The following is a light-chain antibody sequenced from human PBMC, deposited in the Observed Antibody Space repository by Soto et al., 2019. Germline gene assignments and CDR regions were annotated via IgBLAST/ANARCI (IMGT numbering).Light chain of an antibody. Sequence: SYELTQPHSVSVATAQMAGITCGGNNIGFKAVHWFQQKPGQDPVLVIYSDNNRPSGIPERFSGSNPVNTATLAISRIEAGDEADCYVQVWDSASDHVVFGGGTKVTVL. CDR3: QVWDSASDHVV. CDR1: NIGFKA. CDR2: SDN. J-gene: IGLJ2*01. V-gene: IGLV3-12*02.